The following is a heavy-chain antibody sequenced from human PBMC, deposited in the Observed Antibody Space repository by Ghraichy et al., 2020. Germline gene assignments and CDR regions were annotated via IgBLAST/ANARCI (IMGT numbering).Heavy chain of an antibody. Sequence: GGSLRLSCAASGFTFSSYAMSWVRQVSGKGLEWVSAITGSGDDTYYADSVKGRFTVSRDNSKNTLYLQMSSLRADDTAVYYCAKVSMGRGVIIPYWGQGTLVTV. V-gene: IGHV3-23*01. CDR2: ITGSGDDT. J-gene: IGHJ4*02. CDR1: GFTFSSYA. CDR3: AKVSMGRGVIIPY. D-gene: IGHD3-10*01.